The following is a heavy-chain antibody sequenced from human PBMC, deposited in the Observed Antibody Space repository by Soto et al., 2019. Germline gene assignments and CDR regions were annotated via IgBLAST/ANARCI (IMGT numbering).Heavy chain of an antibody. V-gene: IGHV1-18*01. J-gene: IGHJ5*02. Sequence: GASVKVSCKASGYTFTSYGISWVRQAPGQGLEWMGWISAYNGNTNYAQKFQGRVTMTRDTSTSTVYMELSSLRSEDTAVYYCARVYCSGGSCYSGLVDWFDPWGQGTLVTVSS. CDR2: ISAYNGNT. CDR1: GYTFTSYG. D-gene: IGHD2-15*01. CDR3: ARVYCSGGSCYSGLVDWFDP.